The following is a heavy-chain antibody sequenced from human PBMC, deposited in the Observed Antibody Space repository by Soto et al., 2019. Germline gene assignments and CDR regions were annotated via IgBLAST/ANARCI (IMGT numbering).Heavy chain of an antibody. J-gene: IGHJ4*02. Sequence: ASVKVSCKVSGYTLTELSMHWVRQAPGKGLEWMGGFDPEDSETIYAQKFQGRVTMTEDTSTDTAYMELSSLRSEDTAVYYCATTVGDSSGYYYGYWGQGTLVTVSS. D-gene: IGHD3-22*01. CDR1: GYTLTELS. CDR3: ATTVGDSSGYYYGY. V-gene: IGHV1-24*01. CDR2: FDPEDSET.